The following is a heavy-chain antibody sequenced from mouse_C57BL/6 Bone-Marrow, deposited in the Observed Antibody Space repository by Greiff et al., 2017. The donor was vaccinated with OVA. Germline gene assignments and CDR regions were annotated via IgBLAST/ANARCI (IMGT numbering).Heavy chain of an antibody. Sequence: EVQRVESGGDLVKPGGSLKLSCAASGFTFSSYGMSWVRQTPDKRLEWVATISSGGSYTYYPDSVKGRFTISRDNAKNTLDLQMSSLKSEDTALYYCARHYYGSSFAYWGQGTLVTVSA. CDR3: ARHYYGSSFAY. CDR1: GFTFSSYG. V-gene: IGHV5-6*01. D-gene: IGHD1-1*01. J-gene: IGHJ3*01. CDR2: ISSGGSYT.